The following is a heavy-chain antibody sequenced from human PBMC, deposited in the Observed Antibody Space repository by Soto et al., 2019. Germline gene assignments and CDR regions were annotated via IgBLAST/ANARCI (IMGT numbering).Heavy chain of an antibody. J-gene: IGHJ6*02. V-gene: IGHV1-2*02. Sequence: ASVKVSCKASGYTFTGYYVHWVRQAPGQGLEWIGWINPNSGDTYLAQRFQGRVTMNRDTSIGTAYMELRGLTSDDTAEYYCAKGGAIVAAGTRVYLYNAMDVWGQGTTVTVSS. CDR1: GYTFTGYY. CDR2: INPNSGDT. CDR3: AKGGAIVAAGTRVYLYNAMDV. D-gene: IGHD1-26*01.